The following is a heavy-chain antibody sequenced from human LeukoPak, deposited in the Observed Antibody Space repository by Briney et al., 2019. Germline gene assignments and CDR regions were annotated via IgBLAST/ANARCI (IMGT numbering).Heavy chain of an antibody. D-gene: IGHD4-23*01. V-gene: IGHV4-61*02. J-gene: IGHJ4*02. CDR3: ARERLYGGNSRFDY. CDR1: GGSISSGSYY. Sequence: SETLSLTCTVSGGSISSGSYYWSWIRQPAGKGLEWIGRIYTSGSTNYNPSLKSRVTISVDTSKNQFSLKLSSVTAADTAVYYCARERLYGGNSRFDYWGQGNLVTVSS. CDR2: IYTSGST.